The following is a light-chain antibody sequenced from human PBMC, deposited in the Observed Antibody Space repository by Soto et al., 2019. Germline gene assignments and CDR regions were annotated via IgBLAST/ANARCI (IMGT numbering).Light chain of an antibody. CDR1: QSVSSSY. J-gene: IGKJ2*01. V-gene: IGKV3-20*01. CDR2: GAS. CDR3: QQYGSSPPYT. Sequence: EIVLTQSPGTLSLSPGERATLSCRASQSVSSSYLAWYQQKPGQAPRLLIYGASSMATGIPDRFSGSGSGTDFTLTISRLEPEDFAVYYCQQYGSSPPYTCGQGTKLEIK.